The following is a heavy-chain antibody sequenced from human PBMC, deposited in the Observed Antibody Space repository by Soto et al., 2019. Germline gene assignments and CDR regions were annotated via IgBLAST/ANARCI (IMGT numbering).Heavy chain of an antibody. Sequence: QVQLVESGGGVVQPGRSLRLSCAASGFTFSSYAMHWVRQAPGKGLEWVAVISYDGSNKYYADSVKGRFTISRDNSKNTLYLQMNRLRAEDTAVYYCARDLGYCSSTSCYYYYYGMDVWGQGTTVTVSS. J-gene: IGHJ6*02. V-gene: IGHV3-30-3*01. CDR1: GFTFSSYA. D-gene: IGHD2-2*01. CDR3: ARDLGYCSSTSCYYYYYGMDV. CDR2: ISYDGSNK.